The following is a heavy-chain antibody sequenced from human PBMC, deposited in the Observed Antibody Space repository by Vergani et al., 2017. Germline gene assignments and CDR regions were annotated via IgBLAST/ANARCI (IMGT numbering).Heavy chain of an antibody. D-gene: IGHD1-26*01. Sequence: EVQLLESGGSLKQPGGSVRLSCAASGFTFSTYAMHWVRKAPGKGLEWVSALTGGGGSTYYADSFKGRFIISRDNSRDTLYLQMNSLRPEDTATYYCVKDAGSYESFLDSWGEGTLVTVSS. CDR2: LTGGGGST. J-gene: IGHJ4*02. CDR3: VKDAGSYESFLDS. CDR1: GFTFSTYA. V-gene: IGHV3-23*01.